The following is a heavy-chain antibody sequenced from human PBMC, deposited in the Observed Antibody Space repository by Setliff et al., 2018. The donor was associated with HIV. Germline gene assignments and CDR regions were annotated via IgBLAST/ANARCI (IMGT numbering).Heavy chain of an antibody. D-gene: IGHD6-13*01. J-gene: IGHJ5*02. Sequence: SETLSLTCAVSGYSISSGYYWGWIRQPPGKGLEWIGSISYGGNTYYNPSLQSRVTISVDTSNNQFFLKLTSVTAADTAVYYCARGDYRIIAAAGSGWFDPWGQGTLVTVSS. CDR1: GYSISSGYY. CDR3: ARGDYRIIAAAGSGWFDP. CDR2: ISYGGNT. V-gene: IGHV4-38-2*01.